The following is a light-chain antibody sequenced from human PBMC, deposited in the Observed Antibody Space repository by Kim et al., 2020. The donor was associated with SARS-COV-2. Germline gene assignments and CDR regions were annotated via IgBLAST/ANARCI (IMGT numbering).Light chain of an antibody. CDR1: SSDIGTYNY. Sequence: QSITISCTGTSSDIGTYNYVSWYQQHPGKAPKLMIYDVDNRPSGVSDRFSGSKSGNTASLTISGLQAEDEADYYCSSYTGSSTLYVFGTGTKVTV. V-gene: IGLV2-14*03. J-gene: IGLJ1*01. CDR2: DVD. CDR3: SSYTGSSTLYV.